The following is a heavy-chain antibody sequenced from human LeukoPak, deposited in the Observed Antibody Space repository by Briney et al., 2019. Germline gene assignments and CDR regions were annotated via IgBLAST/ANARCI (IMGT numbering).Heavy chain of an antibody. CDR1: DYSISSAYY. Sequence: PSETLSLTCAVSDYSISSAYYWGGIRPPPGERLEWIGSIYHSGSTDYNKSLKSRVTISGDTSKNQFSLRMTSVTAADTAVYFCASSTAVVLAKKFQEWGQGTLVSVSS. D-gene: IGHD2-21*02. V-gene: IGHV4-38-2*01. CDR2: IYHSGST. CDR3: ASSTAVVLAKKFQE. J-gene: IGHJ1*01.